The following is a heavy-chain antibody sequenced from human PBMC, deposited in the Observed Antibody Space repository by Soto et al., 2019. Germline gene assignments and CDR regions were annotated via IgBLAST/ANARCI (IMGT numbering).Heavy chain of an antibody. CDR3: ARDILRANYYYYGMDV. CDR2: IYYSGST. Sequence: SETLSLTCTVSGGSISSGGYYWSWIRQHPGKGLEWIGYIYYSGSTYYNPSLKSRVTISVDTSKNQFSLKLSSVTAADTAVYYCARDILRANYYYYGMDVWGQGTTVTVSS. J-gene: IGHJ6*02. D-gene: IGHD3-9*01. V-gene: IGHV4-31*03. CDR1: GGSISSGGYY.